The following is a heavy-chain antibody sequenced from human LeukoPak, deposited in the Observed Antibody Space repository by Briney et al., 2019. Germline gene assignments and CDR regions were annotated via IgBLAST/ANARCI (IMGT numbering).Heavy chain of an antibody. CDR3: ARDREPGRYFDGPSNWFDP. J-gene: IGHJ5*02. CDR2: INPNSGGT. D-gene: IGHD3-9*01. Sequence: GASVKVSCKASGYTFTGYYMHWVRQAPGQGLEWMGWINPNSGGTNYAQKFQGWVTMTRDTSISTAYMELSRLRSDDTAVYYCARDREPGRYFDGPSNWFDPWGXGTLVTVSS. V-gene: IGHV1-2*04. CDR1: GYTFTGYY.